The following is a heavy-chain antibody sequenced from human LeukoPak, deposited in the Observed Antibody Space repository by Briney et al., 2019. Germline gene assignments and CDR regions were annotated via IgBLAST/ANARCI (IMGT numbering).Heavy chain of an antibody. V-gene: IGHV4-38-2*02. Sequence: PSETLSLTCTVSGYSISSGYYWGWIRQPPGKGLEWIGSIYHSGSTYYNPSLKSRVTISVDTSKNQFSLELSSVTPADTAVYYCARGGYYGSGNDFRFDPWGQGTLVTVSS. J-gene: IGHJ5*02. D-gene: IGHD3-10*01. CDR3: ARGGYYGSGNDFRFDP. CDR2: IYHSGST. CDR1: GYSISSGYY.